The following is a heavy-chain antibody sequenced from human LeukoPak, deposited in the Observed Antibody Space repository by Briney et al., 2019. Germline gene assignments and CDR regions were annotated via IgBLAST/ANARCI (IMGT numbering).Heavy chain of an antibody. D-gene: IGHD4-17*01. CDR3: ARGPNFGDYVDFFDY. V-gene: IGHV3-7*01. CDR2: IKQGGSQK. CDR1: GFTFSDHW. J-gene: IGHJ4*02. Sequence: AGGSLRLSCEASGFTFSDHWMTWVRQAPGKGLEWVANIKQGGSQKYYVDSVKGRFTISRDDVKSTLFLQMNNLRAEDSALYYCARGPNFGDYVDFFDYWGQGTLVTVSS.